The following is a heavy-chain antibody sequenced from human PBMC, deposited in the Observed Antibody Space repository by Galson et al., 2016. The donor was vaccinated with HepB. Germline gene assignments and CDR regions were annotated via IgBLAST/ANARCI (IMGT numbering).Heavy chain of an antibody. J-gene: IGHJ5*02. CDR2: INPGDGKA. V-gene: IGHV1-3*01. CDR3: ERDLGTSNWWGWFDP. D-gene: IGHD3-16*01. CDR1: GYSFTSNI. Sequence: SVKVSCKASGYSFTSNIVHWVRQAPGRGLEWMGWINPGDGKARYSQSLPGRLTITRETSANTVYMELSSLTSEDTAVYYCERDLGTSNWWGWFDPWGQGTLVTVSS.